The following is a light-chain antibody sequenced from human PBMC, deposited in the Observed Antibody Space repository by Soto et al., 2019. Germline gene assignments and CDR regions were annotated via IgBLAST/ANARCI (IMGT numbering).Light chain of an antibody. J-gene: IGKJ1*01. V-gene: IGKV3-15*01. Sequence: EKVLTQSPGALSLSPGERATLSCRASQSVNSNLACYQQKLGQAPRVLIYGASTSATGIPARFSGSGSGTVFILTISSLQSEDFALYYCQEYNTWPWTFGQGTIVAIK. CDR3: QEYNTWPWT. CDR1: QSVNSN. CDR2: GAS.